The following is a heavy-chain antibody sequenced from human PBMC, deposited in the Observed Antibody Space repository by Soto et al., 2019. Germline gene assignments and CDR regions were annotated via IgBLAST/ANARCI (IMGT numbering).Heavy chain of an antibody. V-gene: IGHV3-33*01. J-gene: IGHJ6*02. CDR1: GFTFNNYA. Sequence: QVQLVESGGGVVQPGRSLRLSCAASGFTFNNYAMHWVRQAPGKGLEWVAIIWYDGTNKYYADSVKGRFTISRDNSKNPLYLEMNRLRAEETAVYYCARDAGGNAGRGGGMDVWGQGTTVTVSS. D-gene: IGHD6-13*01. CDR2: IWYDGTNK. CDR3: ARDAGGNAGRGGGMDV.